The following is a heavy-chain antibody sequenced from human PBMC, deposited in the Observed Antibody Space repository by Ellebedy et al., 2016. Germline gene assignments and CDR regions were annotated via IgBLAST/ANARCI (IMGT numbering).Heavy chain of an antibody. J-gene: IGHJ4*02. D-gene: IGHD5-18*01. V-gene: IGHV4-61*01. CDR3: ARVRYSYGWYPFDY. CDR1: GGSVSSTSYY. CDR2: ISYSGST. Sequence: SETLSLTCTVSGGSVSSTSYYWSWIRQPPGKGLEWIGYISYSGSTNYSPSLKSRVTISSDTSKNQFSLKLSSVSAVDTAVYYCARVRYSYGWYPFDYWGQGILVTVSS.